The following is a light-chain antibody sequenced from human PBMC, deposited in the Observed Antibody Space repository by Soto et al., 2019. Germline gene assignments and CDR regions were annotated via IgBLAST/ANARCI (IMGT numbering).Light chain of an antibody. CDR1: SSDVGYSNR. CDR2: EVS. CDR3: SSYTSSTTSV. Sequence: QSALTQPPSVSGSPGQSVTISCSGTSSDVGYSNRVSWYQQPPGSAPKLMIYEVSNRPSGVPDRFSGSKSGNTASLTISGLQAEDEADYYCSSYTSSTTSVFGTGTKLTVL. J-gene: IGLJ1*01. V-gene: IGLV2-18*02.